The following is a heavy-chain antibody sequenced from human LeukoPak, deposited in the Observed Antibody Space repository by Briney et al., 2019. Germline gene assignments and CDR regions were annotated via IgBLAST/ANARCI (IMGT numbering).Heavy chain of an antibody. V-gene: IGHV3-48*03. J-gene: IGHJ3*02. CDR2: ISSSGSTI. D-gene: IGHD1-26*01. CDR1: GFTFSSYE. Sequence: GGSLRLSCAASGFTFSSYEMNWVRQAPGKGLEWVSCISSSGSTIYYADSVKGRFTISRDNAKNSLYLQMNSLRAEDTAVYYCASNQGWELPYDAFDIWGQGTMVTVSS. CDR3: ASNQGWELPYDAFDI.